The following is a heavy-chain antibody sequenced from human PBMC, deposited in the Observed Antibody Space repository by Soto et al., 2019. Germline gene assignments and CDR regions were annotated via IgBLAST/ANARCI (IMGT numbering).Heavy chain of an antibody. V-gene: IGHV3-49*04. CDR1: GFTFGDYA. J-gene: IGHJ6*02. CDR3: TRDSERQLLYYYYYGMDV. D-gene: IGHD2-2*01. Sequence: PGGSLRLSCTASGFTFGDYAMSWVRQAPGKGLEWVGFIRGKAYGGTTEYAASVKGRFTISRDDSKSIAYLQMNSLKTEDTAVYYCTRDSERQLLYYYYYGMDVWGQGTTVTVSS. CDR2: IRGKAYGGTT.